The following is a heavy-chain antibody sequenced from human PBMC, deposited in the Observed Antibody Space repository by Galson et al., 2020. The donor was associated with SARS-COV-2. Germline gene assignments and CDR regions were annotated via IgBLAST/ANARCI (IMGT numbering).Heavy chain of an antibody. Sequence: SQTLSLTCAISGDSVSSNGAAWTWIRQSPSRGLEWLGRTYYRSKWYNEYALSVKSRVIINPDTSKNQFSLQLNSVTPEDTAVYYCVRGNYAFDYWGQGALVTVSS. D-gene: IGHD3-16*01. CDR2: TYYRSKWYN. V-gene: IGHV6-1*01. CDR3: VRGNYAFDY. CDR1: GDSVSSNGAA. J-gene: IGHJ4*02.